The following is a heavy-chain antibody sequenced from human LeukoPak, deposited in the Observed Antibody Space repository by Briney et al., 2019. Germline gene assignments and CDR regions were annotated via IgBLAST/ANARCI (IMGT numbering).Heavy chain of an antibody. D-gene: IGHD3-22*01. CDR2: INHSGST. V-gene: IGHV4-34*01. Sequence: SETLSLTCAVYGGSFSGYYWSWIRQPPGKGLEWIGEINHSGSTNYNPSLKSRVTISVDTSKNQFSLKLSSVTAADTAVYYCTRGFDSSGYYDYWGQGTLVTVSS. CDR1: GGSFSGYY. CDR3: TRGFDSSGYYDY. J-gene: IGHJ4*02.